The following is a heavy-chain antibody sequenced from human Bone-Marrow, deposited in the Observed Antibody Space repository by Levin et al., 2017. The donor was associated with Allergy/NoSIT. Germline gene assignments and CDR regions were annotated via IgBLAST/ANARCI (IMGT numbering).Heavy chain of an antibody. V-gene: IGHV1-46*03. CDR3: ARYGVYDLGFDY. Sequence: GAAVKVSCKASGYTFTTYYMHWVRQAPGQGLEWMGIINPNGGSTVYAQRLQGRVTMTRDTSTSTVYMELNSLRSEVTAVYYCARYGVYDLGFDYWGQGTLVTVSS. D-gene: IGHD5/OR15-5a*01. J-gene: IGHJ4*02. CDR1: GYTFTTYY. CDR2: INPNGGST.